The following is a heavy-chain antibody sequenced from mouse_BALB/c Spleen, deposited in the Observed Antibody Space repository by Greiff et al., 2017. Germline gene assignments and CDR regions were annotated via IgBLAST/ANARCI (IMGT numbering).Heavy chain of an antibody. Sequence: QVQLQQSGPELVKPGASVRISCKASGYTFTSYYIHWVKQRPGQGLEWIGWIYPGNVNTKYNEKFKGKATLTADKSSSTAYMQLSSLTSEDSAVYFCARGGDNYYGSSYDAMDYWGQGTSVTVSS. J-gene: IGHJ4*01. V-gene: IGHV1S56*01. CDR3: ARGGDNYYGSSYDAMDY. CDR1: GYTFTSYY. D-gene: IGHD1-1*01. CDR2: IYPGNVNT.